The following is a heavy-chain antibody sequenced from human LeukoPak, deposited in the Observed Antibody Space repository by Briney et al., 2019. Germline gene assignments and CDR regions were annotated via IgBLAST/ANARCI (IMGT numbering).Heavy chain of an antibody. Sequence: PGGSLRLSCAASGFTFNNYAMSWVRQAPGKGLEWVSVMYSGGTTYYADSVKGRFSISRDNSKNTLYLQMNTLRAEDTAVYYCANDYRSGSFHDFWGQGTLVTVSS. CDR1: GFTFNNYA. CDR3: ANDYRSGSFHDF. CDR2: MYSGGTT. D-gene: IGHD3-10*01. V-gene: IGHV3-23*03. J-gene: IGHJ4*02.